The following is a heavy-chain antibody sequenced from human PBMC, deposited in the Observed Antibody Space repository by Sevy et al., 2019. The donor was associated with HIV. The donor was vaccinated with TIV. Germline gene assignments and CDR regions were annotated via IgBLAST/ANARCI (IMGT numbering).Heavy chain of an antibody. CDR1: GYNFPNYG. CDR3: ARGVLASYFDY. Sequence: GESLKISCKGSGYNFPNYGIAWVRQMPGKDLEWMGIIYPGDSDVSYSPSFQGQVTFSADKSISTAYLQWSSLKASDSAIYYCARGVLASYFDYWGQGTLVTVSS. CDR2: IYPGDSDV. J-gene: IGHJ4*02. V-gene: IGHV5-51*01. D-gene: IGHD2-8*01.